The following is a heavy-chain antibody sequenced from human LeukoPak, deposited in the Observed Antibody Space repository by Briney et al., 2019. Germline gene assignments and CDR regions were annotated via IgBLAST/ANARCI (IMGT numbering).Heavy chain of an antibody. V-gene: IGHV3-33*01. D-gene: IGHD1-26*01. CDR3: ARDPHGSSSYYYYYGMDV. Sequence: GGSLRLSCAASGFTFSSYVMHWVRQAPGKGLEWVAVIWYDGSNKYYADSVKGRFTISRDNSKNTLYLQMNSLRAEDTAVYYCARDPHGSSSYYYYYGMDVWGQGTTVTVSS. CDR2: IWYDGSNK. J-gene: IGHJ6*02. CDR1: GFTFSSYV.